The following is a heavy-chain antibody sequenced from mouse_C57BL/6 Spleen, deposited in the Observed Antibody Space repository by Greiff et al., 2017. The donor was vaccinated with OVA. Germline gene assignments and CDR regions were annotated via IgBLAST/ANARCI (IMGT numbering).Heavy chain of an antibody. Sequence: QVQLQQPGAELVRPGSSVKLSCKASGYTFTSYWMHWVKQRPIQGLEWIGNIDPSDSETHYNQKFKDKATLTVDKSSSTAYMQLSSLTSEGSAVYYCARRGALTRYFDYWGQGTTLTVSS. J-gene: IGHJ2*01. V-gene: IGHV1-52*01. CDR1: GYTFTSYW. CDR3: ARRGALTRYFDY. CDR2: IDPSDSET. D-gene: IGHD3-1*01.